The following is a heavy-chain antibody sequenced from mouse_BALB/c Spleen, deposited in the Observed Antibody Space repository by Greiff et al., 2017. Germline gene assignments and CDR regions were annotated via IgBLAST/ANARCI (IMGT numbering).Heavy chain of an antibody. J-gene: IGHJ2*01. CDR3: ARERGFPLYYFDY. Sequence: EVQLQQSGPELVKPGASVKMSCKASGYTFTSYVMHWVKQKPGQGLEWIGDINPYNDGTKYNEKFKGKATLTSDKSSSTAYMELSSLTSEDSAVYYCARERGFPLYYFDYWGQGTTLTVSS. V-gene: IGHV1-14*01. CDR1: GYTFTSYV. CDR2: INPYNDGT.